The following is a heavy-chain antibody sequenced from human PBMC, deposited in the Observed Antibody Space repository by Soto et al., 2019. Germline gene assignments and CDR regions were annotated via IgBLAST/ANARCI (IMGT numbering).Heavy chain of an antibody. CDR1: AHALTSYY. CDR2: IKPNGWRR. V-gene: IGHV1-46*01. D-gene: IGHD3-16*02. CDR3: ARSSGGVFGIIIEGYNWLAP. J-gene: IGHJ5*02. Sequence: ASVTVSWKAAAHALTSYYRHCVRQAPGHALDWXGIIKPNGWRRRFAQTFQGRITMTTDKSTSTGYMELRSLRSEDTAVYYGARSSGGVFGIIIEGYNWLAPWGQGSLVTSPQ.